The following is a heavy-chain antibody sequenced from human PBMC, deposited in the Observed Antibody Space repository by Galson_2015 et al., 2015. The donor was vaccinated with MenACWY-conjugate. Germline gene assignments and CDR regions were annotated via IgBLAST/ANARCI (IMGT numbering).Heavy chain of an antibody. V-gene: IGHV3-23*01. J-gene: IGHJ6*02. D-gene: IGHD2-2*01. CDR3: AKFKYSTSWSNTHGMDV. CDR2: IGTGGGT. Sequence: SLRLSCAASGITFSSHALNWVRPAPGKGLAWVSGIGTGGGTYYADSVKGRFTISRDNSKNMVYLQMNSLRAEDTAIYYCAKFKYSTSWSNTHGMDVWGQGTPVAVSS. CDR1: GITFSSHA.